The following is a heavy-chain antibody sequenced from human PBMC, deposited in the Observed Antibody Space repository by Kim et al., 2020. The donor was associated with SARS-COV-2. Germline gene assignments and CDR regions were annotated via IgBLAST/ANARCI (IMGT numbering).Heavy chain of an antibody. CDR2: IYYSGST. CDR1: GGSISSYY. J-gene: IGHJ6*02. Sequence: SETLSLTCTVSGGSISSYYWSWIRQPPGKGLEWIGYIYYSGSTNYNPSLKSRVTISVDTSKNQFSLKLSSVTAADTAVYYCAREKGMVRGVTYYYYYGMDVWGQGTTVTVSS. CDR3: AREKGMVRGVTYYYYYGMDV. V-gene: IGHV4-59*01. D-gene: IGHD3-10*01.